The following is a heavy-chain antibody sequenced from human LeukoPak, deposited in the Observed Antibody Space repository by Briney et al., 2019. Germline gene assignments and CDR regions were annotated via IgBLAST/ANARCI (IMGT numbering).Heavy chain of an antibody. CDR3: ARSKGWAMSYAFDI. J-gene: IGHJ3*02. CDR2: IYPGDSDI. Sequence: GESLKISCKGSGYSFTSYWIGWVREMPGKGLEWMGIIYPGDSDIRYSPSFQGQVTISVDNSISTAYLQCNSLKASDPAMYYCARSKGWAMSYAFDIWGQGTMVSVSS. V-gene: IGHV5-51*01. D-gene: IGHD1-26*01. CDR1: GYSFTSYW.